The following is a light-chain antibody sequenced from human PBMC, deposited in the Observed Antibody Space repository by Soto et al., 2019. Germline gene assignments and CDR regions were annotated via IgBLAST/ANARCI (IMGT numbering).Light chain of an antibody. Sequence: QSVLTQPPSASGSPGQSVAISCTGTSSDVGRYNFVSWYQQHPGKVPKVLIYEASKRASGVPDRFSGSKSGNTASLTVTGLQAEDEADYYCSSYGGSNNVLFGGGTKLTVL. V-gene: IGLV2-8*01. CDR1: SSDVGRYNF. J-gene: IGLJ2*01. CDR2: EAS. CDR3: SSYGGSNNVL.